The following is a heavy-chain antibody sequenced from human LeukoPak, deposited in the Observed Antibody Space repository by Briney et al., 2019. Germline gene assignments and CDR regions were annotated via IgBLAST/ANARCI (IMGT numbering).Heavy chain of an antibody. Sequence: SETLSLTCAVYGGSFSGYYWSWIRQPPGKGLEWIGEINHSGSTNYNPSLKSRITISVDTSKNQFSLKLSSVTAADTAVYYCARGYSSSWHEAFDIWGQGTMVTVSS. CDR3: ARGYSSSWHEAFDI. CDR2: INHSGST. J-gene: IGHJ3*02. V-gene: IGHV4-34*01. CDR1: GGSFSGYY. D-gene: IGHD6-13*01.